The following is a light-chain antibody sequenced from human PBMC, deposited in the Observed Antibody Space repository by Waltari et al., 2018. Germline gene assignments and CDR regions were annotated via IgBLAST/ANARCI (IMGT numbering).Light chain of an antibody. J-gene: IGLJ2*01. CDR3: HSRDSSGDVL. CDR2: GKN. CDR1: SLRTYY. V-gene: IGLV3-19*01. Sequence: SSELAQDPAVSVALGQTVRITCQGDSLRTYYVSWFHQKPGQAPALVIYGKNNRPSGIPDRFSASSSGSTASLTIIGAQAEDEADYYCHSRDSSGDVLIGGGIKLTVV.